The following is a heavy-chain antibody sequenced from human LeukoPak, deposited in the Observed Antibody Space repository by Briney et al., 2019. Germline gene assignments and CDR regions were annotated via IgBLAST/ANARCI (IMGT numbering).Heavy chain of an antibody. CDR2: IYHSGST. CDR3: ASGDMGFVDD. V-gene: IGHV4-38-2*02. J-gene: IGHJ4*02. D-gene: IGHD2-15*01. Sequence: SETLSLTCTVSGYSISSGYYWGWIRQPPGKGLEWIGSIYHSGSTYYNPSLKSRVTISVDTYKNQFSLKLGSVTAADTAVYYCASGDMGFVDDWGQGTLVTVSS. CDR1: GYSISSGYY.